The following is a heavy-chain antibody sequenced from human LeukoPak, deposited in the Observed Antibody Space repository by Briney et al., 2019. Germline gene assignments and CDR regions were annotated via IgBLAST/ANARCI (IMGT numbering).Heavy chain of an antibody. Sequence: PSETLSLTCTVSGGSISSYYWSWIRQPPGKGLEWIGFIYYSGSTNYNPSLKSRVTISVDTSKNQFSLKLTSVTAADTAVYYFARDTRPSNYYYYGMDVWGQGTTVTVSS. V-gene: IGHV4-59*01. CDR1: GGSISSYY. D-gene: IGHD6-6*01. CDR3: ARDTRPSNYYYYGMDV. CDR2: IYYSGST. J-gene: IGHJ6*02.